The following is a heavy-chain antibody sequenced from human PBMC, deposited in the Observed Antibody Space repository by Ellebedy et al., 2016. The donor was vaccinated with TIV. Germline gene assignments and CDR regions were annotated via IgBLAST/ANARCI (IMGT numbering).Heavy chain of an antibody. J-gene: IGHJ4*02. CDR1: GGSIRRSSYY. Sequence: MPSETLSLTCTVSGGSIRRSSYYWSWIRQPPGKGLEWIGSAYYSGATYYNPSLKSRVTVSVDSSKTLFSLNLSSVTAADTAVDYCGVGGGIAVADSWGQGTLVTVSS. V-gene: IGHV4-39*07. CDR2: AYYSGAT. CDR3: GVGGGIAVADS. D-gene: IGHD6-19*01.